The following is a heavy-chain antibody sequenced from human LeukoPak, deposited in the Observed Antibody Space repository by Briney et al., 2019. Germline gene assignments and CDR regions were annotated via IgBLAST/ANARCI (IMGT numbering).Heavy chain of an antibody. V-gene: IGHV5-51*01. CDR2: IYPGDSDT. D-gene: IGHD6-6*01. J-gene: IGHJ4*02. CDR3: ARGEYSSSFDYFDY. Sequence: GESLKISCKASGYSFTTYWIGWVRQAPGKGLEWMGIIYPGDSDTRYSPSFQGQVTISADKSISTAYLQWSSLKASDTAMYYCARGEYSSSFDYFDYWGQGTLVTVSS. CDR1: GYSFTTYW.